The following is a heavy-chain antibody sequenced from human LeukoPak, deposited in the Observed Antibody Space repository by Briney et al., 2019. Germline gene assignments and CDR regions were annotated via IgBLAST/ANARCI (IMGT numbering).Heavy chain of an antibody. V-gene: IGHV4-4*02. CDR1: GGSISSTNW. Sequence: TSETLSLTCGVSGGSISSTNWWRWVRQPPRQGLEWIGEISLAGETNYNPSLNGRVTMSLDESRNQLSLDLTSVTAADTAIYYCARGPSIAAAGTHFDYWGQGTLVTVSS. D-gene: IGHD6-13*01. CDR2: ISLAGET. J-gene: IGHJ4*02. CDR3: ARGPSIAAAGTHFDY.